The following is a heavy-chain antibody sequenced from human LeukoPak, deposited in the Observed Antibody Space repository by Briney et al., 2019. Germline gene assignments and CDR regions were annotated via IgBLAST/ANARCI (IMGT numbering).Heavy chain of an antibody. CDR1: GYRFTTYW. J-gene: IGHJ4*02. CDR2: IYPGDADT. D-gene: IGHD3-10*01. Sequence: GESLKISCKGSGYRFTTYWIGWVRQMPAKGLEWVGIIYPGDADTRYSPSFEGQVTISADTSISTAYLQWSNLKASDTALYYCAKLRDGRAFGAIDYWGQGTLVTVSS. CDR3: AKLRDGRAFGAIDY. V-gene: IGHV5-51*01.